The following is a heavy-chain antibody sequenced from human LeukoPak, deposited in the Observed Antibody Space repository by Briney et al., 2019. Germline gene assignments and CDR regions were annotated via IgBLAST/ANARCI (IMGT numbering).Heavy chain of an antibody. J-gene: IGHJ4*02. CDR3: VRASYYDSSGYYLDS. Sequence: SETLSLTCTVSSGSVSSHDWSWIRQSPGKGLEWIGYILHSGNTNYNPSLKSRVSMSIQTFRNQFALRLNSVTAADTAVYYCVRASYYDSSGYYLDSWGQGTLVTVSS. CDR1: SGSVSSHD. V-gene: IGHV4-59*02. CDR2: ILHSGNT. D-gene: IGHD3-22*01.